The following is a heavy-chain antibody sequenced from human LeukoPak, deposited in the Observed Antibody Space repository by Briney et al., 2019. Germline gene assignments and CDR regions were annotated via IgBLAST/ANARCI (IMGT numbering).Heavy chain of an antibody. V-gene: IGHV4/OR15-8*01. CDR1: GGSISSNNW. CDR2: IYHSGSP. J-gene: IGHJ4*02. Sequence: SETLPLTCVVSGGSISSNNWWGWVRQPPGKGLEWIGEIYHSGSPNYNPSLKSRVTISVDRSKNQFSLKLSSVTAADTAVYYCARAPYFDYWGQGTLVTVSS. CDR3: ARAPYFDY.